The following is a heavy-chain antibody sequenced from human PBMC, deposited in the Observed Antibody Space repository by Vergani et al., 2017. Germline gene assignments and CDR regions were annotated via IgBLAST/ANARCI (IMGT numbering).Heavy chain of an antibody. V-gene: IGHV3-48*03. CDR3: ARSLDEPLYAFDI. CDR2: ISSSGSTI. CDR1: GFTFSSYE. D-gene: IGHD3-9*01. Sequence: EVQLVESGGGLVQPGGSLRLSCAASGFTFSSYEMNWVRQAPGKGLEWVSYISSSGSTIYYADSVKGRFTISSDNAKNSLYLQMNSLRAEDTAVYYCARSLDEPLYAFDIWGQGTMVTVSS. J-gene: IGHJ3*02.